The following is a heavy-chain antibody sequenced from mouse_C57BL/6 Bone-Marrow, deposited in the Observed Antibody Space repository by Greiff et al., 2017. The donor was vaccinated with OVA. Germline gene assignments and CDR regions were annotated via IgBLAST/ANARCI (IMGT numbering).Heavy chain of an antibody. D-gene: IGHD1-1*01. CDR1: GYTFTDYE. J-gene: IGHJ2*01. V-gene: IGHV1-15*01. Sequence: QVQLKQSGAELVRPGASVTLSCKASGYTFTDYEMHWVKQTPVHGLEWIGAIDPETGGTAYNQKFKGKAILTADKSSSTAYMELRSLTSEDSAVYYCTRGGGSSYPIDYWGQGTTLTVSS. CDR3: TRGGGSSYPIDY. CDR2: IDPETGGT.